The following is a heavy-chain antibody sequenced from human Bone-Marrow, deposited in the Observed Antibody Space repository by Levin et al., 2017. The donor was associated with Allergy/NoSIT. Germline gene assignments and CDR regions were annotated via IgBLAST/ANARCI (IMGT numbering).Heavy chain of an antibody. D-gene: IGHD5-18*01. Sequence: ASVKVSCKVSGDRFMKYAIGWVRQAPGQGLEWVGGIIPFFGVSHDGQRFQGRVKISADESTSTHYLELNTLRSEDPAVYYFATVRGIVDTVWEDASYYAMDVWGQGTPVTVSS. CDR1: GDRFMKYA. V-gene: IGHV1-69*13. CDR2: IIPFFGVS. CDR3: ATVRGIVDTVWEDASYYAMDV. J-gene: IGHJ6*02.